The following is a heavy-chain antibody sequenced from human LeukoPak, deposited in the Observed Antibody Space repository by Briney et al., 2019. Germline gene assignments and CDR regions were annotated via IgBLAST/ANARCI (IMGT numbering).Heavy chain of an antibody. CDR1: GYGFTSYW. Sequence: GESLKISCKGSGYGFTSYWIGWVRQMPGKGLEWMGIIYPGDSDTRYSPSFQGQVTISADKSISTAYLQWSSLKASDSAIYYCARPKDTSMVPFDYWGQGTLVTVSS. V-gene: IGHV5-51*01. CDR2: IYPGDSDT. D-gene: IGHD5-18*01. J-gene: IGHJ4*02. CDR3: ARPKDTSMVPFDY.